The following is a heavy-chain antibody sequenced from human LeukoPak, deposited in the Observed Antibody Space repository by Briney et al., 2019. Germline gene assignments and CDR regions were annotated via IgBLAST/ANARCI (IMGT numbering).Heavy chain of an antibody. Sequence: SETLSLTCTVSGGSISSYYWSWIRQPPGKGLEWIGYMSYNGRSSYNPSLRSRVTISVDASKKQFSLKLSSVTAADTAVYYCARDGYSDSSGYDYPPSVWGQGTLVTVSS. CDR1: GGSISSYY. D-gene: IGHD3-22*01. J-gene: IGHJ4*02. CDR3: ARDGYSDSSGYDYPPSV. CDR2: MSYNGRS. V-gene: IGHV4-59*01.